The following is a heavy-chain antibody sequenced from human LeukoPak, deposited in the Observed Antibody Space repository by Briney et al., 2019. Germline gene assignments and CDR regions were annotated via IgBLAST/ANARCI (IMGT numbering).Heavy chain of an antibody. V-gene: IGHV3-15*01. CDR2: IKSKPDGGAT. CDR3: TTASRGSLFYYYYGMDV. D-gene: IGHD5-12*01. CDR1: GFTFSNAW. Sequence: GGSLRLSCAASGFTFSNAWMSWVRQAPGKGLEWVGRIKSKPDGGATEYAPPLKGRLTISRDDSKNTLFLQMNSLKTEDTAVYYCTTASRGSLFYYYYGMDVWGHGTTVTVSS. J-gene: IGHJ6*02.